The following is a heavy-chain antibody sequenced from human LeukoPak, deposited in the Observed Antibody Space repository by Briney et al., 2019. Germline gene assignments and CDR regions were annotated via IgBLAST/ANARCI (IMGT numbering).Heavy chain of an antibody. J-gene: IGHJ6*02. D-gene: IGHD4-17*01. CDR2: IKWNGGSI. V-gene: IGHV3-20*01. CDR3: ARAIHYGDYLLGMDV. CDR1: GFTFDDYG. Sequence: PGGSLRVSCAASGFTFDDYGMSWVRQAPGKGLEWVSGIKWNGGSIGYADSVKGRSTISRDNAKISLYLQMNSLRAEDTALYHCARAIHYGDYLLGMDVWGQGTTVTVSS.